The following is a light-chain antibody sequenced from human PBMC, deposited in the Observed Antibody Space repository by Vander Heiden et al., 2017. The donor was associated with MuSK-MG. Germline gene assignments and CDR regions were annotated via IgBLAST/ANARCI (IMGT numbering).Light chain of an antibody. Sequence: EIVLTQSPGTLSLSPVERATLSSRASQSVSSSYLAWYQQKPGQAPRLLIYGASSRATGIPDRFSGSGSGTDFTLTISRLEPEDFAVYYCQQYGSSPLTFGGGTKVEIK. CDR2: GAS. J-gene: IGKJ4*01. CDR1: QSVSSSY. V-gene: IGKV3-20*01. CDR3: QQYGSSPLT.